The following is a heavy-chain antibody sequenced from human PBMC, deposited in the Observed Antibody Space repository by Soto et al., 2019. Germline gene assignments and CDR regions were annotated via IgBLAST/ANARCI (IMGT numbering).Heavy chain of an antibody. J-gene: IGHJ4*02. D-gene: IGHD1-1*01. CDR3: ARIHWRQSSLDQ. V-gene: IGHV4-34*01. CDR1: GGSFSGYY. Sequence: SETLSLTCAVYGGSFSGYYWTWIRQPPGKGLEWIGEINHSGTINFNPSLKSRLTISLDTSKKHFSLKLSSVTDADTAAYYCARIHWRQSSLDQWGQGTPVTVSS. CDR2: INHSGTI.